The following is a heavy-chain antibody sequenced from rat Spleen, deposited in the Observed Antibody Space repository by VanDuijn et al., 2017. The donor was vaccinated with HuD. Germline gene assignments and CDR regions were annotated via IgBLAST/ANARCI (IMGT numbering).Heavy chain of an antibody. CDR1: GFXXXNYX. CDR2: XXXTGGST. V-gene: IGHV5-31*01. Sequence: EVQLVESGGGLXQPGXXXKLSCVXXGFXXXNYXXXWXXXAPXXXLEXXXSXXXTGGSTYYPDSVKGRFTIARDNAKSTLYLQMNSLRSEDTATYYCTRGRRQLYYFDYWGQGIMVTVSS. D-gene: IGHD4-2*01. CDR3: TRGRRQLYYFDY. J-gene: IGHJ2*01.